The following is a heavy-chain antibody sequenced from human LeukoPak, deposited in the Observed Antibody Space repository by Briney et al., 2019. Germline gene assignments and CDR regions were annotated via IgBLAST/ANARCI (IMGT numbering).Heavy chain of an antibody. Sequence: PGGSLTLSCAASGFPFSSYWVNWVRQAPGKGLEWVANIKRDGNEKNYVDSVKGRFSISRDNAKNSLYLQMDSLTAEDTAVYYCAKEGAYPIITYDSWGQGALVTASS. J-gene: IGHJ5*01. CDR3: AKEGAYPIITYDS. CDR1: GFPFSSYW. D-gene: IGHD3-10*01. CDR2: IKRDGNEK. V-gene: IGHV3-7*01.